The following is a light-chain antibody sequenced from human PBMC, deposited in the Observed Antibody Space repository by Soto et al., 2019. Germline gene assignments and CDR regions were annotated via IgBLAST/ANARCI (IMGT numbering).Light chain of an antibody. J-gene: IGLJ3*02. CDR1: SSDVGAYNY. CDR2: EVS. Sequence: QSVLTQPPSASGSPGQSVTLSCTGTSSDVGAYNYVSWYQQHPGKAPKLVIYEVSKRPSGVPDRFSDSQSGNTASLTVSGLQAEDEADYYCSSYAGSNNLVFGGGTKLTVL. V-gene: IGLV2-8*01. CDR3: SSYAGSNNLV.